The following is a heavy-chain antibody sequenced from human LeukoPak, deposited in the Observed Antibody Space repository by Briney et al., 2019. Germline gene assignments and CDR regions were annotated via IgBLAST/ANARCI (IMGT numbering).Heavy chain of an antibody. J-gene: IGHJ3*02. CDR2: ISGSGGST. Sequence: GGSLRLSCADSGVTFSSYAMSWVRQAPGKGLEWVSAISGSGGSTYYADSVKGRFTISRDNSKNTLYLQMNSLRAEDTAVYYCAKEYGSGSYYNRAFDIWGQGTMVTVSS. V-gene: IGHV3-23*01. D-gene: IGHD3-10*01. CDR1: GVTFSSYA. CDR3: AKEYGSGSYYNRAFDI.